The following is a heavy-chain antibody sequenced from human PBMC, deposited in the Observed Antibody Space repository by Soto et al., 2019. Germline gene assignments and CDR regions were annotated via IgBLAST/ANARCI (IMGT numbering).Heavy chain of an antibody. Sequence: PSETLSLTCTVSGGSISSSSYYWGWIRQPPGKGLEWIRSIYYSGSTYYNPSLKSRVTISVDTSKNQFSLKLSSVTAADTAVYYCARGPNRTGYCSGGSCYGYYYYHYYMDVWGKGTTVTVSS. D-gene: IGHD2-15*01. CDR2: IYYSGST. J-gene: IGHJ6*03. V-gene: IGHV4-39*01. CDR3: ARGPNRTGYCSGGSCYGYYYYHYYMDV. CDR1: GGSISSSSYY.